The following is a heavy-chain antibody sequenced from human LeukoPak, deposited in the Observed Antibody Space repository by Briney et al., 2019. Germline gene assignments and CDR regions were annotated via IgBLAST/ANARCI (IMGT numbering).Heavy chain of an antibody. Sequence: PGGSLRLSCAASGFTFSSYWMSWVRQAPGKGLEWVANIKQDGSEKYYVDSVKGRFTISRDNAKNSLYLQMNSLRAEDTAVYYCARDPPIDGYNSYYFDYWGQGTLVTVSS. CDR1: GFTFSSYW. CDR3: ARDPPIDGYNSYYFDY. V-gene: IGHV3-7*03. D-gene: IGHD5-24*01. CDR2: IKQDGSEK. J-gene: IGHJ4*02.